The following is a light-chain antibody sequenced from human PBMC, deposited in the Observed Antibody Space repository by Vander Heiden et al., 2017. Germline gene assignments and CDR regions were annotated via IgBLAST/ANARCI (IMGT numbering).Light chain of an antibody. V-gene: IGLV3-21*02. CDR3: QVWDRSSDHVV. J-gene: IGLJ2*01. Sequence: SYVLTQPPSVSVAPGQTATITCGGNNIGSKSVHWYQQKPGQAPVLVVNDDSDRPSGIPERFSGSNTGNTATLTISRVEAGDEDDYYCQVWDRSSDHVVFGGGTKLTVL. CDR2: DDS. CDR1: NIGSKS.